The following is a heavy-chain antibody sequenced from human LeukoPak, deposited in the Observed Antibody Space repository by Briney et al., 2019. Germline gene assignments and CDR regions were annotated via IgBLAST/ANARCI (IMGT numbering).Heavy chain of an antibody. J-gene: IGHJ3*02. Sequence: PSETLSLTCTVSGGSISSYYWSWIRQPPGKGLEWIGYIYYSGNTNYNPSLKSRVTISVDTSKNQFSLKLSSVTAADTAVYYCARHLTMIRGVIIPGAFDIWGQGTMVTVSS. CDR1: GGSISSYY. CDR3: ARHLTMIRGVIIPGAFDI. D-gene: IGHD3-10*01. V-gene: IGHV4-59*08. CDR2: IYYSGNT.